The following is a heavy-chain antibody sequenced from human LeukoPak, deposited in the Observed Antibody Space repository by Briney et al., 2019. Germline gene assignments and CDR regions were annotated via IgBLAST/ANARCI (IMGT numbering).Heavy chain of an antibody. J-gene: IGHJ4*02. D-gene: IGHD3-10*01. CDR3: ARRPAGGARFFDY. CDR1: GFTFTSHA. Sequence: PGGSLRLSCAASGFTFTSHAMSWVRQAPGKGLEWVSVVFGDGTTYYADSVKGRFTISRDNSKNTLSLQMNSLRAEDTAVYYCARRPAGGARFFDYWARDPWSPSP. V-gene: IGHV3-23*01. CDR2: VFGDGTT.